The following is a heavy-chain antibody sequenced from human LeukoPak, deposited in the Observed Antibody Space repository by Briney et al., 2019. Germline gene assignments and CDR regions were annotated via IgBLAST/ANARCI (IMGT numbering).Heavy chain of an antibody. V-gene: IGHV1-18*01. CDR1: GYTFTTFG. Sequence: GASVKVSCKASGYTFTTFGITWVRQAPGQGLEWMGRISTYNGNTNYAQNLQGRVTMTTDTSTYTVYMELRSLTSDDTAVYYCARVGSDCGGGNYYWGQGTLVTVSS. J-gene: IGHJ4*02. D-gene: IGHD2-15*01. CDR3: ARVGSDCGGGNYY. CDR2: ISTYNGNT.